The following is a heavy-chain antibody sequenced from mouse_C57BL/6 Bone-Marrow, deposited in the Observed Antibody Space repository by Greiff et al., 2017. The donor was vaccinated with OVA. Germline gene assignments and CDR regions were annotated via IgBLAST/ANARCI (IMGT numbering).Heavy chain of an antibody. CDR1: GYSFTSYY. V-gene: IGHV1-66*01. J-gene: IGHJ2*01. Sequence: QVQLKESGPELVKPGASVKISCKASGYSFTSYYIHWVKQRPGQGLEWIGWIYPGSGNTRYNEKFKGKATLTADTSSSTAYMQLSSLTSEDVEVYYCARRGYSYYFDYWGQGTTLTVSS. D-gene: IGHD3-1*01. CDR3: ARRGYSYYFDY. CDR2: IYPGSGNT.